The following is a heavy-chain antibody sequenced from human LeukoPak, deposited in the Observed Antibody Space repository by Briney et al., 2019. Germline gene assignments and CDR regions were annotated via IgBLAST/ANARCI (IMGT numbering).Heavy chain of an antibody. J-gene: IGHJ4*02. D-gene: IGHD3-3*01. V-gene: IGHV3-21*01. Sequence: GGSLRLSCTVSGFTVSSNSWSWVRQAPGKGLEWVSSISSSSSYIYYADSVKGRFTISRDNAKNSLYLQMNSLRAEDTAVYYCAIFSGRISDYWGQGTLVTVSS. CDR1: GFTVSSNS. CDR3: AIFSGRISDY. CDR2: ISSSSSYI.